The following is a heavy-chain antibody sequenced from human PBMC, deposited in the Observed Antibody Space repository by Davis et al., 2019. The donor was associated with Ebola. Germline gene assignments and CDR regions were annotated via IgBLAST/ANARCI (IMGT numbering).Heavy chain of an antibody. CDR1: GFTFSSYS. Sequence: GGSLRLSCAASGFTFSSYSMNWVRQAPGKGLEWVSYISSSSSTIYYADSVKGRFTISRDNAKNSLYLQMNSLRDEDTAVYYCARRGVVTPLSTFYFDYWGQGTLVTVSS. CDR2: ISSSSSTI. D-gene: IGHD4-23*01. V-gene: IGHV3-48*02. J-gene: IGHJ4*02. CDR3: ARRGVVTPLSTFYFDY.